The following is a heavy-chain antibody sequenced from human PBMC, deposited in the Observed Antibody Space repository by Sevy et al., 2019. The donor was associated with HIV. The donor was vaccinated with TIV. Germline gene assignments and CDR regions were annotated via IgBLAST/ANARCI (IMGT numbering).Heavy chain of an antibody. CDR3: AREKSCGGDCYYFDC. V-gene: IGHV3-20*04. Sequence: GGSLRLSCAASGFTFDDYGMSWVRQAPGKGLEWVSAIIGNGVLTSYVESVKGRFTISRDNAENSLYLQMNSLGAEDTALYFCAREKSCGGDCYYFDCWGQGTLVTVSS. D-gene: IGHD2-21*02. CDR2: IIGNGVLT. CDR1: GFTFDDYG. J-gene: IGHJ4*02.